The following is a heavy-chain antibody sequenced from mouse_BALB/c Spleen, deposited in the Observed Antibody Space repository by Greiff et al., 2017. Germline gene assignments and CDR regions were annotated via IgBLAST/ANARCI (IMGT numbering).Heavy chain of an antibody. D-gene: IGHD2-13*01. V-gene: IGHV5-6-3*01. CDR3: VTYYDDYKFAY. Sequence: EVMLLQPGGGFVQPGASLKISCAASGYTFSGYGMPWVRQSPDKGLEWIAAINSTGSSTNYNQNLKGRFTISVDDASNTPYLQMSSLKSEDTAVYYCVTYYDDYKFAYWGQGTPVTVSA. CDR2: INSTGSST. J-gene: IGHJ3*01. CDR1: GYTFSGYG.